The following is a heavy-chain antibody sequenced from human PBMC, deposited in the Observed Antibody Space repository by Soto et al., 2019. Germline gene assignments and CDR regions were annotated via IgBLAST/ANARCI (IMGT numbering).Heavy chain of an antibody. CDR3: ARSGNYRLDC. CDR2: IGTSGSSI. Sequence: EVQLVESGGGLVQPGGSLRLSCAASGFSFSSHNMNWVRQAPGTGLEWISYIGTSGSSIYYADSVKGRFIISRDNDKNSLYLPMNSLRADDTALYYCARSGNYRLDCWGQGTLVTVSS. CDR1: GFSFSSHN. V-gene: IGHV3-48*01. D-gene: IGHD1-26*01. J-gene: IGHJ4*02.